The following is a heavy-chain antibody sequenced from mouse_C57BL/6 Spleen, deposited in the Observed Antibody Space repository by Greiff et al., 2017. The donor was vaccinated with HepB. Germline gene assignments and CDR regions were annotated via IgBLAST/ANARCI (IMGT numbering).Heavy chain of an antibody. D-gene: IGHD2-1*01. CDR3: ASFYYGNYPFAY. CDR2: ISYDGSN. J-gene: IGHJ3*01. V-gene: IGHV3-6*01. CDR1: GYSITSGYY. Sequence: EVQLQQSGPGLVKPSQSLSLTCSVTGYSITSGYYWNWIRQFPGNKLEWMGYISYDGSNNYNPSLKNRISITRDTSKNQFFLKLNSVTTEDTATYYCASFYYGNYPFAYWGQGTLVTVSA.